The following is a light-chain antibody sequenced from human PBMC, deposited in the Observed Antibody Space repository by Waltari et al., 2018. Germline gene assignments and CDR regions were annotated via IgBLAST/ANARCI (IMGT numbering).Light chain of an antibody. CDR1: SSNLGGYNY. J-gene: IGLJ3*02. Sequence: QSALTQPASVSGSPGQSIALSCPGSSSNLGGYNYVPWYQHHPGKAPRLIIYEVSNRPSGVSNRFSGSKSANTASLTISGLQAEDEAYYYCSSYTGANTLGVFGGGTKLTVL. V-gene: IGLV2-14*01. CDR2: EVS. CDR3: SSYTGANTLGV.